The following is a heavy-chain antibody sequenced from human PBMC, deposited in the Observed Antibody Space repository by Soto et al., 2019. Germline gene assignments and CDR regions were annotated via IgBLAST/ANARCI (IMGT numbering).Heavy chain of an antibody. CDR3: ARGPESLGYCSSTSCHEYYFAY. Sequence: GGSLRLSCAASGFTFSSYWMHWVRQAPGKGLVWVSRINSDGSSTSYADSVKGRFTISRDNAKNTLYLQMNSLRAEDTAVYYCARGPESLGYCSSTSCHEYYFAYWGQGTLVTVSS. CDR2: INSDGSST. V-gene: IGHV3-74*01. D-gene: IGHD2-2*01. J-gene: IGHJ4*02. CDR1: GFTFSSYW.